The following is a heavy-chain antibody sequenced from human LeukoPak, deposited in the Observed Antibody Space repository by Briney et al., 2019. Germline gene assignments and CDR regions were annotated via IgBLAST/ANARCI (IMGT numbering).Heavy chain of an antibody. D-gene: IGHD3-22*01. CDR1: GFTFSSYA. CDR3: AKVQPFSYYDSSGYYYFDY. V-gene: IGHV3-23*01. CDR2: ISGSGGST. Sequence: GGSLRLSCAASGFTFSSYAMSWVRQAPGKGLEWVSAISGSGGSTYYADSVKGRFTISRDNSKNTLYLQMNSLRAEDTAVYYCAKVQPFSYYDSSGYYYFDYWGQGTLVTVSS. J-gene: IGHJ4*02.